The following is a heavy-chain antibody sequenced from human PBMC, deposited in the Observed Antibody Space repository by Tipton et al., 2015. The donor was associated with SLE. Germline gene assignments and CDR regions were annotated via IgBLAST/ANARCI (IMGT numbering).Heavy chain of an antibody. CDR1: GYSVSSGYY. D-gene: IGHD1-26*01. V-gene: IGHV4-38-2*01. CDR2: IYHSGST. J-gene: IGHJ6*03. Sequence: TLSLTCAVSGYSVSSGYYWGWFRQPPGKGLEWIGSIYHSGSTYYNPSLKSRVTISVDTSKNQFSLRLTSVTAADTAVYYCARGGRGYYYYYMDVWGKGTTVTVSS. CDR3: ARGGRGYYYYYMDV.